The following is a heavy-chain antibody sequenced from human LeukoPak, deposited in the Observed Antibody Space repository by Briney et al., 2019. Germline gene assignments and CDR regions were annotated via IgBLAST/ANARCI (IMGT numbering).Heavy chain of an antibody. CDR1: GGSTSSYY. V-gene: IGHV4-59*01. Sequence: SETLSLTCTVSGGSTSSYYWSWIRQPPGKGLEWIGYIYYSGRTNYNPSLKSRVTISVDTSKNQFSLKLSSVTGADTAVYYCARGNPPGMVASVGGWFDPWGQGTLVTVSS. D-gene: IGHD5-12*01. J-gene: IGHJ5*02. CDR3: ARGNPPGMVASVGGWFDP. CDR2: IYYSGRT.